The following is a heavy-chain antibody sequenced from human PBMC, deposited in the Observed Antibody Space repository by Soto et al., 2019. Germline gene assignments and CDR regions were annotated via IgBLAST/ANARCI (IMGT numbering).Heavy chain of an antibody. J-gene: IGHJ4*02. V-gene: IGHV1-69*12. CDR2: IVPVFGSA. CDR3: AREIAVTGFHF. Sequence: QVQLVQSGAEVKKPGSSVKVSCKTSGGDFKNYGVSWVRQAPGQGLEWMGGIVPVFGSAKYGQIFQGRVTITADDLTSTTYMELSGLKPEDTAIYYCAREIAVTGFHFWGQGTLVIVSS. CDR1: GGDFKNYG. D-gene: IGHD6-19*01.